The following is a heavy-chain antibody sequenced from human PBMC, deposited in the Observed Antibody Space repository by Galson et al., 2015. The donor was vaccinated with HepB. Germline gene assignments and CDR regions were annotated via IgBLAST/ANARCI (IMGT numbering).Heavy chain of an antibody. CDR2: IWYDGSNK. D-gene: IGHD3-9*01. CDR3: ARSSAPYFDWFHIQGGAFDI. V-gene: IGHV3-33*08. CDR1: GFTFSSYG. J-gene: IGHJ3*02. Sequence: SLRLSCAASGFTFSSYGMHWVRQAPGKGLEWVAVIWYDGSNKYYADSVKGRFTISRDNSKNTLYLQMNSLRAEDTAVYYCARSSAPYFDWFHIQGGAFDIWGQGTMVTVSS.